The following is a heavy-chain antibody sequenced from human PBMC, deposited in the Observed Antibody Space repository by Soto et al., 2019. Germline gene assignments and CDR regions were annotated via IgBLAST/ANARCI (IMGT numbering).Heavy chain of an antibody. D-gene: IGHD2-2*01. Sequence: EVQLLESGGGLVQRGGSLRLSCAASGFTFTSYAMSWVRQAPGKGLEWVSGISGSGARTYYADSVKGRFTVSRDNSKNTVYLQMNSLRAEDTAVYYCAKESVVVPVAMDYWGQGTLVTVSS. V-gene: IGHV3-23*01. CDR2: ISGSGART. CDR1: GFTFTSYA. J-gene: IGHJ4*02. CDR3: AKESVVVPVAMDY.